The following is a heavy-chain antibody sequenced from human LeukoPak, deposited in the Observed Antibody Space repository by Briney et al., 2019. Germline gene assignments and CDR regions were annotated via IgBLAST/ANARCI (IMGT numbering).Heavy chain of an antibody. D-gene: IGHD3-16*02. CDR3: ARDENGYVWGSFRA. V-gene: IGHV4-59*12. CDR1: GGSISSYY. CDR2: IYYSGNT. J-gene: IGHJ5*02. Sequence: SETLSLTCTVSGGSISSYYWSWIRQPPGKGLEWIGYIYYSGNTNYNPSLKSRVTISVDTSKNQFSLKLSSVTAADTAVYYCARDENGYVWGSFRAWGQGTLVTVSS.